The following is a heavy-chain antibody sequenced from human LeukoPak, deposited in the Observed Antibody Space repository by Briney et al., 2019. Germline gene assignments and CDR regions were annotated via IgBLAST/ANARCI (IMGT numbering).Heavy chain of an antibody. CDR2: ISAYNGNT. CDR1: GYTFTSYG. Sequence: ASVKVSCKASGYTFTSYGISWVRQAPGQGLEWMGWISAYNGNTNYAQKLQGRVTMTTDTSTSTAYMELRSLRSDDTAVYYCARQNGVQLESYYFDYWGQGTLVTVSS. V-gene: IGHV1-18*01. D-gene: IGHD1-1*01. CDR3: ARQNGVQLESYYFDY. J-gene: IGHJ4*02.